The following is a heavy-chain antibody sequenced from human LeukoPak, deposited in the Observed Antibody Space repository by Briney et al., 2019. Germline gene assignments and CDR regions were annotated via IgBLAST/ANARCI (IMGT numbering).Heavy chain of an antibody. CDR3: ARVITVRGVIFDY. Sequence: SETLSLTCTVSGGSISSYYWSWIRQPPGKGLEWIGYIYYSGSTNYNPSLKSRVTISVDTSKNQFSLKLSSVTAANTAVYYCARVITVRGVIFDYWGQGTLVTVSS. CDR2: IYYSGST. CDR1: GGSISSYY. J-gene: IGHJ4*02. D-gene: IGHD3-16*01. V-gene: IGHV4-59*01.